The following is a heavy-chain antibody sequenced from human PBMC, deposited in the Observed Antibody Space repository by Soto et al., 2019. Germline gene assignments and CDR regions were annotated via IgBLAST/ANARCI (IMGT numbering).Heavy chain of an antibody. CDR2: IDTSDSYT. CDR3: ARHRVHHTYGMHX. V-gene: IGHV5-10-1*01. CDR1: GYSFTSYW. Sequence: GEALKSTCKGSGYSFTSYWISWVRQMPGKGLEWMGRIDTSDSYTNYSPSFQGNVTISADKSIRTNYLPWSSLKASDTAMYYCARHRVHHTYGMHXWGLGTPVTVS. J-gene: IGHJ6*02.